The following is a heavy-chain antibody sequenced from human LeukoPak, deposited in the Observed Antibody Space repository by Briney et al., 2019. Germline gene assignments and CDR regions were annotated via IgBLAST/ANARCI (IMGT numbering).Heavy chain of an antibody. CDR3: ARGRQQLGYFDY. CDR2: IYYSGST. CDR1: GGSISSYY. Sequence: SETLSLTCTVSGGSISSYYWSWIRQPPGKGLEWIGYIYYSGSTNYNPSLKSRVTISVDTSKNQFSLKLSSVTAADTAVYYCARGRQQLGYFDYWGQGTLVTVSS. D-gene: IGHD6-13*01. V-gene: IGHV4-59*01. J-gene: IGHJ4*02.